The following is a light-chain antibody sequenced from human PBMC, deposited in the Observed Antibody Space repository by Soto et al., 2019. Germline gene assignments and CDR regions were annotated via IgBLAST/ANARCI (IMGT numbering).Light chain of an antibody. CDR1: QSLSNY. J-gene: IGKJ4*01. CDR3: QQRANWPLT. CDR2: DTF. V-gene: IGKV3-11*01. Sequence: EIVLTQSPATVSLSPGERVTLSCRASQSLSNYLVWYQQKPGQAPRLLIYDTFNRATGIPARFSGSVSGTDFTLTISSLEPEDFAVYYCQQRANWPLTFGGGTKVEIK.